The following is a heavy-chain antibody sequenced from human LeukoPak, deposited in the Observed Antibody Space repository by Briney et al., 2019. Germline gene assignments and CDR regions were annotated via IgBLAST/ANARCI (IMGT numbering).Heavy chain of an antibody. V-gene: IGHV4-59*01. Sequence: SETLSLTCTVSGGSISSYYWNWIRQPPGKGLEWIGYIYHSGTTNYNPSLKSRVTISVDTSKNQFSLKLSSVTAADTAVYYCVRGVYIAAAQYGYWGQGTLVTVSS. CDR1: GGSISSYY. J-gene: IGHJ4*02. D-gene: IGHD6-13*01. CDR3: VRGVYIAAAQYGY. CDR2: IYHSGTT.